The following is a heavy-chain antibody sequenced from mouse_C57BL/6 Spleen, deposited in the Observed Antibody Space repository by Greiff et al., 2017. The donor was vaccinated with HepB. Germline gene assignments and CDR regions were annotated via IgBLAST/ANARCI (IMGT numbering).Heavy chain of an antibody. V-gene: IGHV5-4*01. CDR3: ARDAYYGNYGGYFDY. CDR2: ISDGGSYT. J-gene: IGHJ2*01. Sequence: EVKLMESGGGLVKPGGSLKLSCAASGFTFSSYAMSWVRQTPEQRLEWVATISDGGSYTYYPDNVKGRFTISRDNAKNNLYLQMSHLKSEDTAMYYCARDAYYGNYGGYFDYWGQGTTLTVSS. D-gene: IGHD2-10*01. CDR1: GFTFSSYA.